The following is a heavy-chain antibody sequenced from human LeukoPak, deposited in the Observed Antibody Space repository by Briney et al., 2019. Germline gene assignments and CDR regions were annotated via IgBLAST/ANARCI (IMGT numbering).Heavy chain of an antibody. D-gene: IGHD3-10*01. J-gene: IGHJ5*02. CDR1: GGSIRSSSYY. V-gene: IGHV4-39*01. CDR3: ARVLSSGHPRWFDL. Sequence: PSETLSLTCTVSGGSIRSSSYYWGWIRQPPGQGLEWIGNINYSGNTYYKQSLESRVTVSVDTSKNQFSLELNSVTAADTAVYYCARVLSSGHPRWFDLWGQGTRVTVSS. CDR2: INYSGNT.